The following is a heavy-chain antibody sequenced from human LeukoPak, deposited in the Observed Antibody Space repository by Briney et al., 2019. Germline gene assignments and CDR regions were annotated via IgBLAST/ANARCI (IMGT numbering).Heavy chain of an antibody. D-gene: IGHD4-17*01. V-gene: IGHV1-2*02. CDR3: ARGDSYGDLDY. CDR1: GYTFTGYY. J-gene: IGHJ4*02. Sequence: ASVKGSCKASGYTFTGYYLHWVRLAPGQGLEWMGWLNPNSGGTNYAQDFQGRVTMTRDTSISTAYMELSRLTSDDTAVYYCARGDSYGDLDYWGQGTLVTVSS. CDR2: LNPNSGGT.